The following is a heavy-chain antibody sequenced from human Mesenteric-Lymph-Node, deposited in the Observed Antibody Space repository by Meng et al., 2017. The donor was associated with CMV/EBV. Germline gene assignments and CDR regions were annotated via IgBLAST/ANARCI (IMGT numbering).Heavy chain of an antibody. D-gene: IGHD6-6*01. Sequence: SETLSLTCAVYGGSFSGYYWSWIRQPPGKGLEWIGEINHSGSTNYNPSLKSRVTISVDTSKNQFSLQLNSVTPEDTAVYYCAREWYSRSSLPGGSRSNNGMDVWGQGTTVTVSS. J-gene: IGHJ6*02. V-gene: IGHV4-34*01. CDR2: INHSGST. CDR1: GGSFSGYY. CDR3: AREWYSRSSLPGGSRSNNGMDV.